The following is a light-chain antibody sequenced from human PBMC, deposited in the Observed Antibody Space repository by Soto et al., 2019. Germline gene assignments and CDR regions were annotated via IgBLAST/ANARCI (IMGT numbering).Light chain of an antibody. J-gene: IGKJ1*01. CDR2: LGS. CDR1: QSLLHSNGYNY. V-gene: IGKV2-28*01. CDR3: MQALQTPRT. Sequence: DVLMTQSPLSLPVTPGEPASISCRSSQSLLHSNGYNYLDWYLQKPGQSPQLLIYLGSNRASGVPDRFSGSGSGTDFTLKISRVEAEDVGVYYCMQALQTPRTFGQGTQVEIK.